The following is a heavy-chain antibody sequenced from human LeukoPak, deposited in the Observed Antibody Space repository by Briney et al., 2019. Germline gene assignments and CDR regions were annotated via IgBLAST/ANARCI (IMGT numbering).Heavy chain of an antibody. V-gene: IGHV1-18*01. J-gene: IGHJ3*02. D-gene: IGHD3-16*02. Sequence: ASVKVSCKASGYTFTSYGIRWVRQAPGQGLEWMGWISAYNGNTNYAQKLQGRVTMTTDTSTSTAYMELRSLRSDDTAVYYCARASKGLSGLDAFVIWGQGTMVTVSS. CDR1: GYTFTSYG. CDR2: ISAYNGNT. CDR3: ARASKGLSGLDAFVI.